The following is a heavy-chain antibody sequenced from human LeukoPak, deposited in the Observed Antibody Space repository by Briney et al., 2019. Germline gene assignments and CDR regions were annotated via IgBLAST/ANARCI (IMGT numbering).Heavy chain of an antibody. J-gene: IGHJ4*02. Sequence: PGGSLRLSCAASGFTFSNYWMSWVRQAPGKGLEWVANIRKDGSEKYYVDSVKGRFTISRDNAKSSLYLQMNSPRAEDTAVYYCARGWILYYFDYWGQGTLVTVSS. CDR3: ARGWILYYFDY. D-gene: IGHD5-18*01. CDR2: IRKDGSEK. CDR1: GFTFSNYW. V-gene: IGHV3-7*01.